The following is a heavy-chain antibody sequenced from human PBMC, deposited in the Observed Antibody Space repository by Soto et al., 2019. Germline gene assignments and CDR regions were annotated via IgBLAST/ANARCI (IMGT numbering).Heavy chain of an antibody. CDR1: GFTVSSNY. CDR3: ARGTAMVDFDY. CDR2: IYSGGST. V-gene: IGHV3-53*01. D-gene: IGHD5-18*01. Sequence: PVGSLRLSCAASGFTVSSNYMSWVRQAPGKGLEWVSVIYSGGSTYYADSVKGRFTISRDNSKNTLYLQMNSLRAEDTAVYYCARGTAMVDFDYWGQGTLVTVSS. J-gene: IGHJ4*02.